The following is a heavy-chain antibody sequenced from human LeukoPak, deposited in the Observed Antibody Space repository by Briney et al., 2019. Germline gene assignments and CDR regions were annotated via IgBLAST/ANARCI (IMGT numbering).Heavy chain of an antibody. D-gene: IGHD3-10*01. Sequence: GGSLRLSCAASGVTLSDHHMDWVRQAPGKGLEWVSAISVSGGSTSYADSVKGRFTISRDNSQNTLYLQMNSLRGEDTAVYYCAKGGSGSYYTDYWGQGTLVTVSS. CDR1: GVTLSDHH. CDR3: AKGGSGSYYTDY. V-gene: IGHV3-23*01. J-gene: IGHJ4*02. CDR2: ISVSGGST.